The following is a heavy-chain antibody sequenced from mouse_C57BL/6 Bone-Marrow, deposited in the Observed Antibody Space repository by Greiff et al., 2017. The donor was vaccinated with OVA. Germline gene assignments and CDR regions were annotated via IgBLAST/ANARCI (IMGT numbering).Heavy chain of an antibody. CDR3: VRQTSTMAHYFDY. Sequence: DVKLVESGGGLVQPKGSLKLSCAASGFSFNTYAMNWVRQAPGKGLEWVARIRSKSNNYATYYADSVKDRFTISRDDSESMLYLQMNNLKTEDTAMYYCVRQTSTMAHYFDYWGQGTTLTVSS. CDR1: GFSFNTYA. D-gene: IGHD1-1*02. V-gene: IGHV10-1*01. J-gene: IGHJ2*01. CDR2: IRSKSNNYAT.